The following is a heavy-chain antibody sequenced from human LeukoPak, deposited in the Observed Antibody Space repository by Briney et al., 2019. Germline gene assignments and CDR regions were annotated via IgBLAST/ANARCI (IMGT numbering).Heavy chain of an antibody. D-gene: IGHD3-22*01. V-gene: IGHV3-23*01. Sequence: GGSLRLSCAASGFTFSSYAMSGVRQAPGKGLEWVSAISGSGGSTYYADSVKGRFTISRNNSKNPVYLQMNSLRAEDAAVYYCAKAPRGYYYDSSGPFDPWGQGTLVTVSS. J-gene: IGHJ5*02. CDR2: ISGSGGST. CDR1: GFTFSSYA. CDR3: AKAPRGYYYDSSGPFDP.